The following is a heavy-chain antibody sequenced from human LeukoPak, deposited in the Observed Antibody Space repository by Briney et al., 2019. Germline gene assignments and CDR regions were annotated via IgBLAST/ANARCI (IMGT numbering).Heavy chain of an antibody. CDR3: ARTSIYYGSSGYRS. J-gene: IGHJ5*02. CDR1: GGSFSGYY. V-gene: IGHV4-34*01. Sequence: SETLSLTCAVYGGSFSGYYWSWIRQPPGKGLEWIGEINHSGSTNYNPSLKSRVTISVDTSRNQFSLKLSSVTAADTAVYYCARTSIYYGSSGYRSWGQGTLVTVSS. CDR2: INHSGST. D-gene: IGHD3-22*01.